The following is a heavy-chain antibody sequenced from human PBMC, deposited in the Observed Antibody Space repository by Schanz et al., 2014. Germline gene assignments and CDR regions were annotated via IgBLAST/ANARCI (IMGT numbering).Heavy chain of an antibody. D-gene: IGHD2-2*01. CDR2: ISGANGNP. Sequence: QVQLVQSGDAVKKPGASVKVSCKTSGYTFNHYGVMWVRQVPGQGLEWVGWISGANGNPKSAWALQDRLTITIDTSTSTAFLKLRNLRSDDTAVYYCARGYVLEPADYYDPWGQGTLVTVSS. J-gene: IGHJ5*02. CDR3: ARGYVLEPADYYDP. V-gene: IGHV1-18*01. CDR1: GYTFNHYG.